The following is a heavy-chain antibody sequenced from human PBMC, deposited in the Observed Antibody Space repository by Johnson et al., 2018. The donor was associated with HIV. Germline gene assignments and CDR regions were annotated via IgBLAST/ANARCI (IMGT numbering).Heavy chain of an antibody. V-gene: IGHV3-66*02. CDR2: IYSGGST. CDR3: ARDEERYHAFDI. D-gene: IGHD2-2*01. J-gene: IGHJ3*02. Sequence: VQLVESGGGVVQPGRSLRLSCAASGFTVSSNYMSWVRQAPGKGLEWVSVIYSGGSTYYADSVKGRFTISRNNSKNTLYLQMNSLRAEDKAVYYCARDEERYHAFDIWGQGTMVTVSS. CDR1: GFTVSSNY.